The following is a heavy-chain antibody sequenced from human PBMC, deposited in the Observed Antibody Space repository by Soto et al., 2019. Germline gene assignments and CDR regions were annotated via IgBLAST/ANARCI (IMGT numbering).Heavy chain of an antibody. CDR3: GRCCAVGGGQFDY. CDR2: VYNTGST. CDR1: GGSISGSC. V-gene: IGHV4-59*01. J-gene: IGHJ4*02. Sequence: SETLSLTCSVSGGSISGSCWSWIRHSPGKGLEWLGYVYNTGSTNYSPSLRSRVSISVDTSTNEFSLRLSSVTAADTAVDFCGRCCAVGGGQFDYWGQGTLVTVSS. D-gene: IGHD2-15*01.